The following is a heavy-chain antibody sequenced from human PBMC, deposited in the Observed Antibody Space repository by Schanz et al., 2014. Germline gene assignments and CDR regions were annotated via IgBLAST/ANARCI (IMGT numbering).Heavy chain of an antibody. J-gene: IGHJ4*02. Sequence: QVQLVESGGGVVQPGRSLRLSCAAYGFTLSSYAMHWVRQAPGKGLEWVAVISYDGSNKYYADSVKGRFTISRDNSKNTLYLQMNTLRAEDTAVYYCASPSGYSDYGTYFDVWGQGTLVTVSS. CDR3: ASPSGYSDYGTYFDV. D-gene: IGHD5-12*01. CDR1: GFTLSSYA. V-gene: IGHV3-30-3*01. CDR2: ISYDGSNK.